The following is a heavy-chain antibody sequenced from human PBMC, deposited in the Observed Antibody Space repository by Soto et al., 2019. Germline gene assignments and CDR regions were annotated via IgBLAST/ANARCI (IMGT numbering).Heavy chain of an antibody. CDR2: IFYSGST. CDR1: GGSITSYY. D-gene: IGHD1-26*01. CDR3: ARVGGAPLGAFDI. V-gene: IGHV4-59*01. Sequence: SETLSLTCTVSGGSITSYYWSWIRQPPGKGLEWIGYIFYSGSTNYNPSLTSRATLSVDTSRNQLSLKLTSVNAADTAVYYCARVGGAPLGAFDIWGQGTMVTVSS. J-gene: IGHJ3*02.